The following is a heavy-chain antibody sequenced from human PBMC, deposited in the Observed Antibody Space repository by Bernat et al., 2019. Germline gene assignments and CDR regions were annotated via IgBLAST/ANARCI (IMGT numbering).Heavy chain of an antibody. CDR1: GGSFSGYY. CDR3: ARGQRRLSWFDP. CDR2: INHSGST. J-gene: IGHJ5*02. D-gene: IGHD1-1*01. V-gene: IGHV4-34*01. Sequence: QVQLQQWGEGLLKPSETLSLTCAVYGGSFSGYYWSWIRQPPGKGLEWIGEINHSGSTNYNPSLKSRVTISVDTSKNQFSLKLSSVTAADTAVYYCARGQRRLSWFDPWGQGTLVTVSS.